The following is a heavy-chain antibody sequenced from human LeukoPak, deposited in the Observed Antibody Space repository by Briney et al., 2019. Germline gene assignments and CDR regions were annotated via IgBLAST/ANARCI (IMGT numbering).Heavy chain of an antibody. CDR1: GYTFTSYD. D-gene: IGHD6-19*01. Sequence: ASVKVSCKASGYTFTSYDINWVRQATGQGLEWMGWTNPSSGNTGSAQKFQGRVTMTRNTSISTAYMELSSLRSEDTAVYYCATYGYSSGWYSNYWGQGTLVTVSS. CDR2: TNPSSGNT. V-gene: IGHV1-8*01. J-gene: IGHJ4*02. CDR3: ATYGYSSGWYSNY.